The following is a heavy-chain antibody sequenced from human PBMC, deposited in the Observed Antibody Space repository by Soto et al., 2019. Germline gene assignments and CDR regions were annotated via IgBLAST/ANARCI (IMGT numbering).Heavy chain of an antibody. Sequence: EVQLLESGGGLVQPGGSLRLSCAASGFTFRNYAMSWVRQARGKGLEWLSAISGSGSDTYYTDSVKGRFTLSRDNFKNTLHLQMNSLRAEDTAVYYCAKDTGRGGGSVFDYWGQGTLVTASS. V-gene: IGHV3-23*01. CDR2: ISGSGSDT. J-gene: IGHJ4*02. CDR3: AKDTGRGGGSVFDY. CDR1: GFTFRNYA. D-gene: IGHD2-15*01.